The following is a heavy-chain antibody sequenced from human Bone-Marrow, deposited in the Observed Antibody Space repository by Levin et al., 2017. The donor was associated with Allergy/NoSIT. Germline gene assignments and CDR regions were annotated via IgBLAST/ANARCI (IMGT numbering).Heavy chain of an antibody. CDR2: IYWDDDK. CDR1: GFSLSTSGVG. V-gene: IGHV2-5*02. CDR3: AHRGGRYFDAGRGAFDI. D-gene: IGHD3-9*01. J-gene: IGHJ3*02. Sequence: SGPTLVKPTQTLTLTCTFSGFSLSTSGVGVGWIRQPPGKALEWLALIYWDDDKRYSPSLKSRLTITKDTSKNQVVLTMTNMDPVDTATYCCAHRGGRYFDAGRGAFDIWGQGTMVTVSS.